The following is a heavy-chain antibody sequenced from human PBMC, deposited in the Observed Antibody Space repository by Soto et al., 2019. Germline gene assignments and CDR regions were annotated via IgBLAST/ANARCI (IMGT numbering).Heavy chain of an antibody. CDR2: ISYDGSNK. D-gene: IGHD5-12*01. Sequence: VGSLRLSCAASGFTFSSYGMHWVRQAPGKGLEWVAVISYDGSNKYYADSVKGRFTISRDNSKNTLYLQMNSLRAEDTAVYYCAKDRGVATIRRGALDYWGQGTLVTVSS. J-gene: IGHJ4*02. CDR1: GFTFSSYG. V-gene: IGHV3-30*18. CDR3: AKDRGVATIRRGALDY.